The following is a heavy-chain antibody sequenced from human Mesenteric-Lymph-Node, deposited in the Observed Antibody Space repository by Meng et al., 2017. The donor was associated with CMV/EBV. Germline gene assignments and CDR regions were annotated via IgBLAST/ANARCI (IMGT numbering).Heavy chain of an antibody. V-gene: IGHV1-8*01. J-gene: IGHJ4*02. Sequence: ASVKVSCKASGYTFTSYDINWVRQATGQGLEWMGWMNPNSGNTGYAQKFQGRATMTRNTSISTAYMELSSLRSDDTAVYYCARDLIAGISATGSGYWGQGTLVTVSS. CDR3: ARDLIAGISATGSGY. D-gene: IGHD6-13*01. CDR1: GYTFTSYD. CDR2: MNPNSGNT.